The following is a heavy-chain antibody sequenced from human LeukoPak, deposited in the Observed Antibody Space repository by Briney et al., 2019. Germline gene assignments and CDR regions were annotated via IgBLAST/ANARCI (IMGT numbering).Heavy chain of an antibody. V-gene: IGHV3-11*05. CDR3: ARGYYYDSSGYPYYFDY. J-gene: IGHJ4*02. Sequence: GGSLRLSCVASGFTFSDYYMSWIRQAPGKGLEWVSYISSSSSYTNYADSVKGRFTISRDNAKNSLYLQMNSLRAEDTAVYYCARGYYYDSSGYPYYFDYWGQGTLVTVSS. CDR2: ISSSSSYT. CDR1: GFTFSDYY. D-gene: IGHD3-22*01.